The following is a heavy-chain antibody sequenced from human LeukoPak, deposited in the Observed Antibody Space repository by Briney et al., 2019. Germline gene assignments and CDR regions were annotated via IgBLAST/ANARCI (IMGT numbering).Heavy chain of an antibody. V-gene: IGHV4-34*01. J-gene: IGHJ4*02. CDR2: INHSGST. CDR1: GGSFSAYY. Sequence: KPSETLSLTCAVSGGSFSAYYWSWIRQPPGQGLEWIGEINHSGSTNYKASLKSRVTISVDTSKKQFSLKLSSVTAADTAVYYCANLVRDYWGQGTLITVSS. CDR3: ANLVRDY. D-gene: IGHD3-10*01.